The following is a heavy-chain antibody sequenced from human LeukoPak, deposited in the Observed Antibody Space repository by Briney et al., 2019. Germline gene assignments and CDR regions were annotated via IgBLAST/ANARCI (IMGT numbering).Heavy chain of an antibody. D-gene: IGHD6-19*01. CDR2: IGTAGDT. V-gene: IGHV3-13*01. CDR3: ARGPGSSGWYRHWYFDL. Sequence: GGPLRLSCAASGFTFSSYDMHWVRQATGKGLEWVSTIGTAGDTYYPGSVKGRFTISRENAKNSLYLQMNSLRAGDTAVYYCARGPGSSGWYRHWYFDLWGRGTLVTVSS. CDR1: GFTFSSYD. J-gene: IGHJ2*01.